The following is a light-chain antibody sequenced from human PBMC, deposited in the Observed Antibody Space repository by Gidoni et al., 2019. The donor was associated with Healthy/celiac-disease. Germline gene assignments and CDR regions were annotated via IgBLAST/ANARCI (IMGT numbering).Light chain of an antibody. V-gene: IGKV3-11*01. J-gene: IGKJ4*01. CDR1: QSVSSY. Sequence: EIVLTQSPATLSLSPGERATLSCRASQSVSSYLAWYQQKPGQAPRLLIYDASNRATGIPARFSGSGSGTDFTLTISSLEPEDFAVYYCQQRSNXPLTFGGGTKVEXK. CDR2: DAS. CDR3: QQRSNXPLT.